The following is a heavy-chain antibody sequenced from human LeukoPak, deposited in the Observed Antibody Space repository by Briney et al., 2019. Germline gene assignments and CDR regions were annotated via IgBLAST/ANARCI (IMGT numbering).Heavy chain of an antibody. D-gene: IGHD3-10*01. Sequence: PSETLSLTCSVSGGSISSYYWSWIRQPPGKGLEWIGYIYYSGSTNYNPSLKSRVTISVDTSKNQFSLKLSSVTAADTAVYYCARVRYYYGSGSYYNSDYYYGMDVWGQGTTVTVSS. J-gene: IGHJ6*02. CDR2: IYYSGST. CDR3: ARVRYYYGSGSYYNSDYYYGMDV. CDR1: GGSISSYY. V-gene: IGHV4-59*01.